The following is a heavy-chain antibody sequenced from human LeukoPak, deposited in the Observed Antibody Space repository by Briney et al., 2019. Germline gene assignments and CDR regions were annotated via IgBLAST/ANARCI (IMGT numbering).Heavy chain of an antibody. V-gene: IGHV1-69*01. D-gene: IGHD2-2*01. CDR3: ASKGDGSCSSSHCQGAFDF. CDR2: IIPIFGTA. CDR1: GGTFSSYA. Sequence: SVKVSCKAFGGTFSSYAISWVRQAPGQGLEWMGGIIPIFGTANYAQKFQGRVTITADESTSTAYMELSSLRSEDTAVYYCASKGDGSCSSSHCQGAFDFWGQGSMVTVSS. J-gene: IGHJ3*01.